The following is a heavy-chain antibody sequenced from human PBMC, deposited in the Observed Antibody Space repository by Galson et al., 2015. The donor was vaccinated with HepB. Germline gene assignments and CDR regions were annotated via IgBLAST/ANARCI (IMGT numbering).Heavy chain of an antibody. J-gene: IGHJ6*02. CDR1: GFTFSSYW. D-gene: IGHD2/OR15-2a*01. Sequence: SLRLSCAASGFTFSSYWMHWVRQAPGKGLVWVSRINSDGSSTSYADSVKGRFTISRDNAKNTLYLQMNSLRAEDTAVYYCARDLSIGWRYYYYGMDVWGQGTTVTVSS. CDR3: ARDLSIGWRYYYYGMDV. CDR2: INSDGSST. V-gene: IGHV3-74*01.